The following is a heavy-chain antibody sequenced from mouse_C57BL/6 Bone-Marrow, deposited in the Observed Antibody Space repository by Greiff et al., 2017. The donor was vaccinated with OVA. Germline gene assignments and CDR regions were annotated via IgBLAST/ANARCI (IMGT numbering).Heavy chain of an antibody. Sequence: VQLQQSGPELVKPGASVKISCKASGYAFSSSWMNWVKQRPGKGLEWIGRIYPGDGDTNYNGKFKGKATLTADKSSSTAYMQLSSLTSEDSAVYFCAREKLSYWGQGTTLTVSS. D-gene: IGHD2-12*01. CDR2: IYPGDGDT. CDR1: GYAFSSSW. CDR3: AREKLSY. J-gene: IGHJ2*01. V-gene: IGHV1-82*01.